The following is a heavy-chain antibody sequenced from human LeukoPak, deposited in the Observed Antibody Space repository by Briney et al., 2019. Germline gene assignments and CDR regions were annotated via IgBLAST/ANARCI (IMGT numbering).Heavy chain of an antibody. CDR1: GGSFSGYY. J-gene: IGHJ6*03. CDR2: INPSGRI. CDR3: ARGRQEVSMIVVVMTAVSYYLDV. Sequence: SETLSLTCAVYGGSFSGYYWTWIRQAPGKGLERIGEINPSGRISYNPSLKSRLTISVDASKNQFSLNLRSLTAADTAVYYCARGRQEVSMIVVVMTAVSYYLDVWGKGTTVTVS. V-gene: IGHV4-34*01. D-gene: IGHD3-22*01.